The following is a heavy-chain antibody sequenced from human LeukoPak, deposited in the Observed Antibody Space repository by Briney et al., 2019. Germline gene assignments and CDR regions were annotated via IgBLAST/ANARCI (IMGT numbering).Heavy chain of an antibody. CDR1: GFTFSTYC. J-gene: IGHJ4*02. CDR2: IDPDGSEK. V-gene: IGHV3-7*03. CDR3: YRIYYFGDDNWRYFDN. D-gene: IGHD3-10*01. Sequence: GGSLRLSCASSGFTFSTYCMIWVPQAPGKGLEWVANIDPDGSEKQYGDSVKGRFTTSRYNAKNSLYLQMNSLRAEYTAIYYCYRIYYFGDDNWRYFDNWGQGTLVTVSS.